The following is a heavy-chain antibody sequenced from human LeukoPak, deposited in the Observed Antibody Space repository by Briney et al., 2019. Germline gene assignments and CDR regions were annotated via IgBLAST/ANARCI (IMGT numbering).Heavy chain of an antibody. CDR3: SYDSNGSNDY. V-gene: IGHV1-46*01. CDR2: INPSGGST. CDR1: GYTFTSYY. Sequence: GASVKVSCKASGYTFTSYYMHWVRQAPGQGLERMGIINPSGGSTSYAQKFQGRVTMTRDTSTSTVYMELSSLRSEDTAVYYCSYDSNGSNDYWGQGTLVTVSS. J-gene: IGHJ4*02. D-gene: IGHD3-22*01.